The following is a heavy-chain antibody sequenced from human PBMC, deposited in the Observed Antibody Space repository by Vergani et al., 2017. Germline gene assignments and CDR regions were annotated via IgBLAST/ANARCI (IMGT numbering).Heavy chain of an antibody. V-gene: IGHV4-30-4*08. D-gene: IGHD3-10*01. CDR1: GGSINTGDYF. CDR2: IYYSGHV. Sequence: QVQLQESGPGRVKPSETLSLTCTVSGGSINTGDYFWSWIRQTPGKGLEWIGYIYYSGHVSSNPSLKSRLTMLVDTSKCQFSLSLSAVTAADTAIYYWVRHSMYGSGQFVHGHDYGLDVWGHGTTVTVSS. CDR3: VRHSMYGSGQFVHGHDYGLDV. J-gene: IGHJ6*02.